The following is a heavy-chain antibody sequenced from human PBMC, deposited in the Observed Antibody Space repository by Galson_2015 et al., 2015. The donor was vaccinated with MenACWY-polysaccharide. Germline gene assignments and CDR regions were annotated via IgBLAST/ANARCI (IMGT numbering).Heavy chain of an antibody. CDR2: LSSNGRA. CDR1: GRSVSSGTDH. CDR3: AREPTYSGSFGWFDP. Sequence: SEPLSLTCAVSGRSVSSGTDHWSWLRQPPGKGLEWIGYLSSNGRANQNSSLKSRVTISLDRSKNKFSLRLNSVTAADTAMYYCAREPTYSGSFGWFDPWGQGTLVTVSS. D-gene: IGHD1-26*01. V-gene: IGHV4-61*01. J-gene: IGHJ5*02.